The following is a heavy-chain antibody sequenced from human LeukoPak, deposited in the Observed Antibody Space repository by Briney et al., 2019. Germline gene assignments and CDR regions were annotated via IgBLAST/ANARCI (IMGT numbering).Heavy chain of an antibody. V-gene: IGHV4-59*01. CDR1: GGSISSYY. D-gene: IGHD3-10*01. CDR3: ATLIELNGSGSYYTLNPRYYYYYGMDV. CDR2: VYYSGST. Sequence: SETLSLTCTVSGGSISSYYWSWIRGPPGKGLGWSGYVYYSGSTKYNTSLKSRVTISVDTSKSQFSLQLSAVTAADTAVYYRATLIELNGSGSYYTLNPRYYYYYGMDVWGQGTTVTVSS. J-gene: IGHJ6*02.